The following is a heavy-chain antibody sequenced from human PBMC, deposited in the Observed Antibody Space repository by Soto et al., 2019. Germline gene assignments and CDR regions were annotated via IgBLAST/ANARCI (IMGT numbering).Heavy chain of an antibody. V-gene: IGHV4-4*07. Sequence: LSLTCTVSGGAITAYYWSWIRQPVGEGLQWIGRVYSTGSTNYNPSLRSRVTMSVDTSQNQFFLRLSSVTAADTAVYYCARDEYYDSNNWFDHWGQGILVTVSS. J-gene: IGHJ5*02. CDR3: ARDEYYDSNNWFDH. CDR1: GGAITAYY. CDR2: VYSTGST. D-gene: IGHD3-22*01.